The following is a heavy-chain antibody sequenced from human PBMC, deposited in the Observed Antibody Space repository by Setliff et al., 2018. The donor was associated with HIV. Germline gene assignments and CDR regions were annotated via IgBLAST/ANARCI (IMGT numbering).Heavy chain of an antibody. CDR2: IYYSGTT. CDR3: AIRDRSFDFWSGYYQRDF. D-gene: IGHD3-3*01. CDR1: GVSFTSSTYY. Sequence: SETLSLTCNVSGVSFTSSTYYWGWARQPPGKGLEWIGSIYYSGTTYYKSSLKSRVTISVDTSESHFSLRLSSVSAVDTGVYYCAIRDRSFDFWSGYYQRDFWSQGTLVTSPQ. J-gene: IGHJ4*02. V-gene: IGHV4-39*02.